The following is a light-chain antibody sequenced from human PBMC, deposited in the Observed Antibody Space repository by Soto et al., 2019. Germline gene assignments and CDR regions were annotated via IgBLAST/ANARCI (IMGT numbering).Light chain of an antibody. J-gene: IGLJ1*01. Sequence: QAVVTQEPSLTVSPGGTVTLTCASSTGAVTSGHYPYWFQQKPGQAPTTLIYDTNSKHSWTPARFSGSLLGGKAALTLSGAQPEDGAEYYRSLSYSGYNVFGAGTKVTVL. CDR2: DTN. V-gene: IGLV7-46*01. CDR1: TGAVTSGHY. CDR3: SLSYSGYNV.